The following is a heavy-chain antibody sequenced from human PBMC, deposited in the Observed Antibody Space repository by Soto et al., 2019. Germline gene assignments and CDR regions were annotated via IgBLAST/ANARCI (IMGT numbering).Heavy chain of an antibody. Sequence: EVQLLDSGGGLVQPGGSLRLSCAASGFMFSCCAMSWVRQAPGKGLEWVSTIHGDGDYSHYTDSVEGRFTISRDNSRNTLYLQMNNLRADDTAVYYCAKNRGAGDDTCWSCAVWGRGTLVTVSS. CDR3: AKNRGAGDDTCWSCAV. V-gene: IGHV3-23*01. CDR2: IHGDGDYS. CDR1: GFMFSCCA. J-gene: IGHJ2*01. D-gene: IGHD3-9*01.